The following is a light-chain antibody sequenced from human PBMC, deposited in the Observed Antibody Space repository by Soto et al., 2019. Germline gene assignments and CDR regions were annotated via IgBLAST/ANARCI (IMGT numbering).Light chain of an antibody. CDR3: QQYYSYPPTLT. J-gene: IGKJ4*01. CDR2: AAS. CDR1: QGISSY. Sequence: IRMTQSPSSLSASTGDRVTITCRASQGISSYLAWYQQKPGKAPKLLIYAASTLQSGVPSRFSGSGSGTDFTLTISCLQSEDFATYYCQQYYSYPPTLTFGGGTKVDIK. V-gene: IGKV1-8*01.